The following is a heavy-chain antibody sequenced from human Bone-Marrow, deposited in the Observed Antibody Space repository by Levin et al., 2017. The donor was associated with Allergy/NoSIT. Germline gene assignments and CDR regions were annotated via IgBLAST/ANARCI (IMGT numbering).Heavy chain of an antibody. CDR2: ISWNSGRI. V-gene: IGHV3-9*01. D-gene: IGHD3-3*02. Sequence: PGGSLRLSCAASGFTFDDYDMHWVRQAPGKGLEWVSGISWNSGRIDYGDSVKGRFTISRDNAKNSLYLQMNSLRAEDTALYYCVKWKNWAFENWGQGTLVTVSS. J-gene: IGHJ4*02. CDR3: VKWKNWAFEN. CDR1: GFTFDDYD.